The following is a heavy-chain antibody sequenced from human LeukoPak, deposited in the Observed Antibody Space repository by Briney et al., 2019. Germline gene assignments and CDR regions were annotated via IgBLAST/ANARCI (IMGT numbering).Heavy chain of an antibody. Sequence: GGSLRLSCAVSGFTFITYGMRGVRHAPGKGRGWVSRIKSDGSTNYADSVKGRFTISRDNAKNTLSLQMNSLRAEDTGVYYCARAPSEIGGYYPEYFRHWGQGTLVTVSS. CDR3: ARAPSEIGGYYPEYFRH. V-gene: IGHV3-74*01. J-gene: IGHJ1*01. CDR1: GFTFITYG. D-gene: IGHD3-22*01. CDR2: IKSDGST.